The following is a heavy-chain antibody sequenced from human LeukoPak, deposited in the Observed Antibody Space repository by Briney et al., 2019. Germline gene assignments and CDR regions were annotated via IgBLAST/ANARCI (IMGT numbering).Heavy chain of an antibody. J-gene: IGHJ4*02. V-gene: IGHV3-13*01. CDR2: IGTAGDT. Sequence: PGGSLRLSCAASGFTFSDYDMHWVRQATGKGLEWVSGIGTAGDTYYRGSVKGRFTISRENAKNSLYLQMNSLRAGDTAVYYCARVAKERVGGVYYFDYWGQGTLVTVSS. CDR1: GFTFSDYD. CDR3: ARVAKERVGGVYYFDY. D-gene: IGHD1-1*01.